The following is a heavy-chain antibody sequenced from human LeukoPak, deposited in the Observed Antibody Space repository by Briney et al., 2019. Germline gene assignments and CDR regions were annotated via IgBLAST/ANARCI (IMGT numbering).Heavy chain of an antibody. D-gene: IGHD5-24*01. CDR2: IIPIFGTA. J-gene: IGHJ4*02. CDR3: ARQIVKGIMRDKIDY. V-gene: IGHV1-69*13. CDR1: GGTFGSYA. Sequence: SVKVSCKASGGTFGSYAISWVRQAPGQGPEWMGGIIPIFGTANYAQKFQGRVTITADESTSTAYMELSSLRSEDTAVYYCARQIVKGIMRDKIDYWGQGTLVTVSS.